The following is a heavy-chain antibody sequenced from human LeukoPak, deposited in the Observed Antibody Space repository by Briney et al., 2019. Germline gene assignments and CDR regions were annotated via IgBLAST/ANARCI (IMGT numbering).Heavy chain of an antibody. CDR1: GGSISSYY. J-gene: IGHJ4*02. CDR3: ARGASGSFDY. CDR2: IYTSGST. D-gene: IGHD1-26*01. V-gene: IGHV4-4*07. Sequence: SETLSLTCTVSGGSISSYYWSWIRQPARKGLEWIGHIYTSGSTNYNPSLKSRVTMSVATSKNQFSLKLSSVTAADTAVYYCARGASGSFDYWGQGTLVTVSS.